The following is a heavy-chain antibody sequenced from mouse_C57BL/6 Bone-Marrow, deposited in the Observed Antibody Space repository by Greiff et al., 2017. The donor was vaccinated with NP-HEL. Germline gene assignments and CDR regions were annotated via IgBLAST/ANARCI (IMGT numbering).Heavy chain of an antibody. J-gene: IGHJ3*01. Sequence: VQLQQSGPELVKPGASVKISCKASGYSFTGYYMNWVKQSPEKSLEWIGEINPSTGGTTYNQKFKAKATLTVDKSSSTAYMQLKSLTSEDSAVYYCAFITTRTWFAYWGQGTLVTVSA. CDR2: INPSTGGT. V-gene: IGHV1-42*01. CDR1: GYSFTGYY. D-gene: IGHD1-1*01. CDR3: AFITTRTWFAY.